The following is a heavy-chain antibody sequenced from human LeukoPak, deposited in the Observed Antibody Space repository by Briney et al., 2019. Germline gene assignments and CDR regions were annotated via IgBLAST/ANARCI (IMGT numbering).Heavy chain of an antibody. CDR3: ARPKTAWGENAFDI. J-gene: IGHJ3*02. CDR2: ITSSSSYI. V-gene: IGHV3-21*01. D-gene: IGHD7-27*01. Sequence: GGSLRLSCAASGFTFSSYNMNWVRQAPGKGLEWVSSITSSSSYIYYADSVKGRFTISRDNAKNSLYLQMNSLRAEDTAVYYCARPKTAWGENAFDIWGQGTMVTVSS. CDR1: GFTFSSYN.